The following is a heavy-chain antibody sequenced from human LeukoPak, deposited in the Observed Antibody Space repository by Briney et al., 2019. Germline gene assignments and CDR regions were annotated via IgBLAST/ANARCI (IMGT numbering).Heavy chain of an antibody. CDR2: IYPGDSDT. V-gene: IGHV5-51*01. J-gene: IGHJ5*02. Sequence: GGSLKISCKGSGYSFTSYWIGWVRQMPGKSLEWMGIIYPGDSDTRYSPSFQGQVTISADKSISTAYLQWSSLKASDTAIYYCAGGYCSGGSCYWFDPWGQGTLVTVSS. CDR1: GYSFTSYW. D-gene: IGHD2-15*01. CDR3: AGGYCSGGSCYWFDP.